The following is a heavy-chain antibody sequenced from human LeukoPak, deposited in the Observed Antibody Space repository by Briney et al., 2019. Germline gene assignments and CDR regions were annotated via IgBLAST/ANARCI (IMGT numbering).Heavy chain of an antibody. CDR2: IYPGDSDI. Sequence: PGESLKISCKASGYTFITYWIGWVRQMPGKGLEWMGIIYPGDSDIRYSPSFQGQVTISADKSISTAYLQWSSLKASDTAIYYCARPDDYGGKPAAFDIWGQGTLVTVSS. J-gene: IGHJ3*02. CDR3: ARPDDYGGKPAAFDI. V-gene: IGHV5-51*01. CDR1: GYTFITYW. D-gene: IGHD4-23*01.